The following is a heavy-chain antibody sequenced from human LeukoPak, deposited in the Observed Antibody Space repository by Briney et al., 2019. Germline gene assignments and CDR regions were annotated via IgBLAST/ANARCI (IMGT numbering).Heavy chain of an antibody. Sequence: GGSLRLSCAASGFTFSSYAMSWVRQAPGKGLEWVSGISGSGGSTYYADSLKGRFTISRDNSKDTLYVQMNSLRAEDTAVYYCAKASAMIVVVSKHFDYWGQGTLVTVSS. V-gene: IGHV3-23*01. CDR2: ISGSGGST. CDR1: GFTFSSYA. D-gene: IGHD3-22*01. CDR3: AKASAMIVVVSKHFDY. J-gene: IGHJ4*02.